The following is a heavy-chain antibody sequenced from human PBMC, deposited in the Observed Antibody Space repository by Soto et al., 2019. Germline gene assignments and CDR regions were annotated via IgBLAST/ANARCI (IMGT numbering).Heavy chain of an antibody. Sequence: QVQLVQSGAEVRKPGASVKVSCEASGYTFTSYDIYWVRQASGQGLEWMGWMNPNTGNSGYAKKFQGRVTMPSATSISTVHMELSSLRSEDTAVYYCARRAETNGWNGFGADKYYFDFCGQGTLVTVSS. CDR2: MNPNTGNS. CDR3: ARRAETNGWNGFGADKYYFDF. V-gene: IGHV1-8*01. J-gene: IGHJ4*02. CDR1: GYTFTSYD. D-gene: IGHD1-1*01.